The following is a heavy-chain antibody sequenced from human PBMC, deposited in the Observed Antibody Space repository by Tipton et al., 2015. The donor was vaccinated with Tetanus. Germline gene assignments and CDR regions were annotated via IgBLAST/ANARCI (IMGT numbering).Heavy chain of an antibody. D-gene: IGHD5-12*01. CDR2: IWYDGSNK. J-gene: IGHJ6*02. V-gene: IGHV3-33*01. Sequence: SGFTFSSYGMHWVRQAPGKGLEWVAVIWYDGSNKYYADSVKGRFTISRDNSKNTLYLQMNSLRAEDTAVYYCARDNLMGGYSGYDWDYYYGMDVWGQGTTVTVSS. CDR1: GFTFSSYG. CDR3: ARDNLMGGYSGYDWDYYYGMDV.